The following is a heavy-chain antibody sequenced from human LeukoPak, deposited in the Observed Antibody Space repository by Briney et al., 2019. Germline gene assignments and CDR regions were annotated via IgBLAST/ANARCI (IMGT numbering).Heavy chain of an antibody. J-gene: IGHJ6*03. CDR2: IYYSGST. CDR1: GGSISSYY. Sequence: SETLSLTCTVSGGSISSYYWSWIRQPPGKGLEWIGYIYYSGSTNYNPSLKSRVTISVDTSKNQFSLKLSSVTAADTAVYYCARTDYSNYYYYYYYMDVWGKGTTVTVSS. CDR3: ARTDYSNYYYYYYYMDV. V-gene: IGHV4-59*01. D-gene: IGHD4-11*01.